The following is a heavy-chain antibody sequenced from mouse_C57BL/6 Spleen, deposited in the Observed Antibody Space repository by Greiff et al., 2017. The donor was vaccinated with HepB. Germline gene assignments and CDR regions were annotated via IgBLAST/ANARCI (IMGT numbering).Heavy chain of an antibody. CDR2: ISDGGSYT. V-gene: IGHV5-4*01. CDR3: AREGELGRAMDY. Sequence: EVQLQESGGGLVKPGGSLKLSCAASGFTFSSYAMSWVRQTPEKRLEWVATISDGGSYTYYPDNVKGRFTISRDNAKNNLYLQMSHLKSEDTAMYYCAREGELGRAMDYWGQGTSVTVSS. D-gene: IGHD4-1*01. CDR1: GFTFSSYA. J-gene: IGHJ4*01.